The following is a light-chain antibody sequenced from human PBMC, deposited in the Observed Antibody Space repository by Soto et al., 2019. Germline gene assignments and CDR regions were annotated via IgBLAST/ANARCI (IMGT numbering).Light chain of an antibody. CDR1: SSDVGGYNY. CDR3: SSYAGINILYV. J-gene: IGLJ1*01. Sequence: QSALTQPPSASGSPGQSVTISCTGTSSDVGGYNYVSWYQQHPGKVPKVIIYEVSKRPSGVPDRFSASKSGNTASLTVSGLQAEDEADYYCSSYAGINILYVFGSGTKLTVL. V-gene: IGLV2-8*01. CDR2: EVS.